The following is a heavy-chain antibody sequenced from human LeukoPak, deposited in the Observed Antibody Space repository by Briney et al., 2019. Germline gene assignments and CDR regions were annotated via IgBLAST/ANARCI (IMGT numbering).Heavy chain of an antibody. CDR1: GGSISSYY. Sequence: ASETLSLTCTVSGGSISSYYWSWIRQPPGKGLEWIGYIYYSGSTNYNPSLKSRVTISVDTSKNQFSLKLSSVTAADTAVYYCARDPGWTGTRFPLYYFDYWGQGTLVTVSS. CDR2: IYYSGST. D-gene: IGHD3/OR15-3a*01. J-gene: IGHJ4*02. CDR3: ARDPGWTGTRFPLYYFDY. V-gene: IGHV4-59*12.